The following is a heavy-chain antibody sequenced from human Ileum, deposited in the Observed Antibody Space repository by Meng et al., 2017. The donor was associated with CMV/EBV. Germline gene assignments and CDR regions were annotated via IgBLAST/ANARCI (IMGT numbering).Heavy chain of an antibody. CDR2: IYYSGST. CDR3: ARGHCSSTSCYGGDWFDP. J-gene: IGHJ5*02. D-gene: IGHD2-2*01. CDR1: GAAISSGSYD. V-gene: IGHV4-39*07. Sequence: VSGPGLVNASGTRSLPSNVSGAAISSGSYDWGWISQPPGKGLEWIGSIYYSGSTYYNPSLKSRVTISVDTSKNPFSLKLSSVTAADTAVYYCARGHCSSTSCYGGDWFDPWGHGTLVTVSS.